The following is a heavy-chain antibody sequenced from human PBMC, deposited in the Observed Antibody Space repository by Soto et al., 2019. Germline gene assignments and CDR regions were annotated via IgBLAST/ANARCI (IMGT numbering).Heavy chain of an antibody. D-gene: IGHD3-9*01. CDR2: INPNSGGT. CDR1: GYTFTGYY. CDR3: ARGLLRYFDWLSDAFDI. Sequence: ASVKVSCKASGYTFTGYYMHWVRQAPGQGLEWMGWINPNSGGTNYAQKFQGRVTMTRDTSISTAYMEPSRLRSDDTAVYYCARGLLRYFDWLSDAFDIWGQGTMVTVSS. J-gene: IGHJ3*02. V-gene: IGHV1-2*02.